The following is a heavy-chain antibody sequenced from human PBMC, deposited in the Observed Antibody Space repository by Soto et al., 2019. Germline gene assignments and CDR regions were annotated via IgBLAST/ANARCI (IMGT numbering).Heavy chain of an antibody. J-gene: IGHJ4*02. CDR3: ARHGPLTNNWNQLNC. CDR2: IYYNGNT. D-gene: IGHD1-1*01. V-gene: IGHV4-39*01. CDR1: GGSISSSPYY. Sequence: QLQLQESGPGLVKPSETLSLTCTVSGGSISSSPYYWAWIRQPPGKGLQWIGNIYYNGNTFYNPSLRSRVPISIDTSKRQFSLGLSSVTASDTAVYYCARHGPLTNNWNQLNCWGQGTLVTVSS.